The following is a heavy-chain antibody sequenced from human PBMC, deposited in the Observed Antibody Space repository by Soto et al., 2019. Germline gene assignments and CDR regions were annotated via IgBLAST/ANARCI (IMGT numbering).Heavy chain of an antibody. CDR1: GGTFSSYA. J-gene: IGHJ6*02. D-gene: IGHD2-15*01. CDR3: ARDPGLVVVVAATPGRYGMDV. CDR2: IIPIFGTA. V-gene: IGHV1-69*13. Sequence: GASVKVSCKASGGTFSSYAISWVRQAPGQGLEWMGGIIPIFGTANYAQKFQGRVTITADESTSTAYMELSSLRSEDTAVYYCARDPGLVVVVAATPGRYGMDVWGQGPTVTVSS.